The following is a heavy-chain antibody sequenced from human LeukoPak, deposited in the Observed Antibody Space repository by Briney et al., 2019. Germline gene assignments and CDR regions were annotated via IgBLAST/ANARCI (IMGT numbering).Heavy chain of an antibody. CDR1: GYTFTGYY. Sequence: GASVKVSCKASGYTFTGYYMHWVRQAPGQGLEWMGWINPNSGGTNYAQKFQGRVTMTRDTSISTAYMELSRLRSDDTAVYYCARAAAAGRGYNWFDHWGQGTLVTVSS. CDR2: INPNSGGT. J-gene: IGHJ5*02. CDR3: ARAAAAGRGYNWFDH. D-gene: IGHD6-13*01. V-gene: IGHV1-2*02.